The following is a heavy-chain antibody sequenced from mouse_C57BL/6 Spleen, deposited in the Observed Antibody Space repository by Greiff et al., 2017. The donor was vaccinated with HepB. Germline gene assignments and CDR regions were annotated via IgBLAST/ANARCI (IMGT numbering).Heavy chain of an antibody. CDR3: ARPPSNWYFDV. J-gene: IGHJ1*03. Sequence: VQLQQSGPELVKPGASVKISCKASGYTFTDYYMNWVKQSHGKSLEWIGDINPNNGGTSYNQKFKGKATLTVDKSSSTAYMELRSLTSEDSAVYYCARPPSNWYFDVWGTGTTVTVSS. CDR1: GYTFTDYY. CDR2: INPNNGGT. V-gene: IGHV1-26*01.